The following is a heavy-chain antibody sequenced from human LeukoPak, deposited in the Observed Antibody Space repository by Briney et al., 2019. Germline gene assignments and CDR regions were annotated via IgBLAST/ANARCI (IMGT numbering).Heavy chain of an antibody. Sequence: GGSLRLSCAASGFTFSSYGMHWVHQAPGKGLEWVAFIRYDGSNKYYADSVKGRFTISRDNSKNTLYLQMNSLRAEDTAVYYCAKDLHSSGLSDDAFDIWGQGTMVTVSS. V-gene: IGHV3-30*02. CDR3: AKDLHSSGLSDDAFDI. J-gene: IGHJ3*02. CDR1: GFTFSSYG. D-gene: IGHD6-25*01. CDR2: IRYDGSNK.